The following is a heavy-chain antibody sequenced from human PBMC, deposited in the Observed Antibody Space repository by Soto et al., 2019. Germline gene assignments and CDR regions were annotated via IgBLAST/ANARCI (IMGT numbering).Heavy chain of an antibody. J-gene: IGHJ4*02. Sequence: QVQLQESGPGLVKPSQTLSLTCTVSGGSISSGGYYWSWIRQHPGKGLEWIGYIYYSGSTYYNPTLKSRVTISVDTAKNQFSLKLSSVTAADTAVYYCARDAPATSFDYWGQGTLVTVSS. V-gene: IGHV4-31*03. CDR2: IYYSGST. CDR1: GGSISSGGYY. D-gene: IGHD2-2*01. CDR3: ARDAPATSFDY.